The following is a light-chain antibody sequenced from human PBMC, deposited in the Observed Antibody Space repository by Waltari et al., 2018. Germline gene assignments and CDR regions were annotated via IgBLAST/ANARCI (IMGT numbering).Light chain of an antibody. CDR3: QQRSKWPPWT. CDR2: DGS. J-gene: IGKJ1*01. CDR1: HNINNF. V-gene: IGKV3-11*01. Sequence: EIVLTQSPATLSLSPGERATLSSRASHNINNFLAWYQQRPGQVPRLLIYDGSNRATGIPARFSGSGSGTDFTLTISSLEPEDFAVYYCQQRSKWPPWTFGQGTKVEVK.